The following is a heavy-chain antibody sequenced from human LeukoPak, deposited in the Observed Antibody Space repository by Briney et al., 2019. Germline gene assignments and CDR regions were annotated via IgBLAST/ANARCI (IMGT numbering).Heavy chain of an antibody. CDR2: ISGNGVTT. Sequence: PGGSLRLSCAASGFSLDDYAMHWVRQVPGKGLEWVSLISGNGVTTHYADSVKGRFTLSRDNSRNSLYLRLNSLTTEDTAFYYCAKDLTRSPWYYYDSSTYYTDAFDLWGQGTLVTVSS. V-gene: IGHV3-43*02. J-gene: IGHJ3*01. D-gene: IGHD3-22*01. CDR1: GFSLDDYA. CDR3: AKDLTRSPWYYYDSSTYYTDAFDL.